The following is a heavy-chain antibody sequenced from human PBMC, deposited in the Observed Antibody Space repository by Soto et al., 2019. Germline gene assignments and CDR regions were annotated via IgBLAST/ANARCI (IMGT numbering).Heavy chain of an antibody. Sequence: QVQLVQSGAEVKKPGASVKVSCKTSGDTFRRSTISWVRQAPGQGLEWMGWISAYSGNVKYAWKFQDRVTMTTDTSTSTAYVELRSLRFDDTAVYYCAIANYGDDYYWGQGTLVTVSS. V-gene: IGHV1-18*01. J-gene: IGHJ4*02. D-gene: IGHD4-17*01. CDR1: GDTFRRST. CDR3: AIANYGDDYY. CDR2: ISAYSGNV.